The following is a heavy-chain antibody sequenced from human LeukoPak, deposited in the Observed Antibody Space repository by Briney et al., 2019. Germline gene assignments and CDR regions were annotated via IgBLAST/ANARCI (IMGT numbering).Heavy chain of an antibody. V-gene: IGHV3-21*01. D-gene: IGHD6-19*01. CDR3: ARDQKQWLAGAFDI. J-gene: IGHJ3*02. Sequence: AGGSLRLSCAASGFTFSSYSMNWVRQAPGKGLEWVSSISSSSSYIYYADSVKGRFTISRDNAKNSLYLQMNSLRAEDTAVYYCARDQKQWLAGAFDIWGQGTMVTVSS. CDR1: GFTFSSYS. CDR2: ISSSSSYI.